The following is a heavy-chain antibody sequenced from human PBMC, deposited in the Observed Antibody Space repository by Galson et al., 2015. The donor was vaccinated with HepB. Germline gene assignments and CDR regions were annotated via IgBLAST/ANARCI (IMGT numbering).Heavy chain of an antibody. Sequence: SVKVSCKASGYTFTDYGVSWVRQAPGQGLEWMGWISAYNGHTNYAQKFEGRVTMTTDASTSTAYLELRRLRSDDTALYYCARDYSSGWYGTFDYWGQGALVTVSS. V-gene: IGHV1-18*04. CDR3: ARDYSSGWYGTFDY. D-gene: IGHD6-19*01. J-gene: IGHJ4*02. CDR2: ISAYNGHT. CDR1: GYTFTDYG.